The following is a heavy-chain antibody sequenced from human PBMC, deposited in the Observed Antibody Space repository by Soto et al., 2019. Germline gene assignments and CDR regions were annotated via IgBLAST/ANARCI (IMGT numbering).Heavy chain of an antibody. CDR1: GGSFSGYC. Sequence: PSETLSLTCAVYGGSFSGYCCSWIRQPPGKGLEWIGEINHPGSTSYNPSLKSRVTISVDTSXNQLSLKLSSVTAADTAVYYCARGYAAPRAADWGQGTLVTVSS. J-gene: IGHJ4*02. CDR2: INHPGST. CDR3: ARGYAAPRAAD. D-gene: IGHD2-15*01. V-gene: IGHV4-34*01.